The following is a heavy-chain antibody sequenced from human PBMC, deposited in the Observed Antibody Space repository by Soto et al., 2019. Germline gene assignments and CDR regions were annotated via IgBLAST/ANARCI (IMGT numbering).Heavy chain of an antibody. V-gene: IGHV1-69*01. D-gene: IGHD2-15*01. J-gene: IGHJ3*01. CDR2: IIPLFGST. CDR3: AREGYCSSGSCSFDGFDV. Sequence: QVQLVQSGAEVKKPGSSVKVACKASGDAFSTFAITWVLQASGQGLEWVGGIIPLFGSTKYARKFQSGVTITADESSSTVYMNLSGMKSEDTAVYYCAREGYCSSGSCSFDGFDVWGQGTMVTVSS. CDR1: GDAFSTFA.